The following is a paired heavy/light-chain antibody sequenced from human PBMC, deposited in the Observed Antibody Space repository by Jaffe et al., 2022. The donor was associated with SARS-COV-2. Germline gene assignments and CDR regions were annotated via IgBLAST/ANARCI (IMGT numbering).Light chain of an antibody. CDR3: ATWDSRLNAGV. Sequence: QSVLTQPPSVSAAPGQKVTISCSGSISNIGNNYVCWYQQFPGTAPKLLIYDDNKRPSGIPDRFSGSKSGTSATLGITGLQTGDEADYYCATWDSRLNAGVFGGGTKLTVL. CDR1: ISNIGNNY. V-gene: IGLV1-51*01. J-gene: IGLJ2*01. CDR2: DDN.
Heavy chain of an antibody. CDR3: ARDAGYSSSHFDF. D-gene: IGHD2-2*03. Sequence: QVQLVQSGSELKKPGASVKISCKASGYSFTRSPVDWVRQVPGQGLEWMGWIDTSTENPTYARGFTGRFVFSLDTSISTAYLQINSLEPADTAIYYCARDAGYSSSHFDFWGQGTLVTVSS. V-gene: IGHV7-4-1*02. CDR1: GYSFTRSP. J-gene: IGHJ4*02. CDR2: IDTSTENP.